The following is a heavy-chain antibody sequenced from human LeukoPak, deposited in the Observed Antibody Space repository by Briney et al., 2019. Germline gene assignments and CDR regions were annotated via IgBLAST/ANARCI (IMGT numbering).Heavy chain of an antibody. J-gene: IGHJ5*02. Sequence: GGSLRLSCTASGFTMSGIHMNWVRQAPGKGLDWVSGLYAGGSTYYAGSVTGRFTISRDDSKNTLYLQMTGLRVDDTAIYYCVRGDGNVGGRLDPWGQGAWVIVSS. CDR1: GFTMSGIH. V-gene: IGHV3-66*01. CDR2: LYAGGST. CDR3: VRGDGNVGGRLDP. D-gene: IGHD5-24*01.